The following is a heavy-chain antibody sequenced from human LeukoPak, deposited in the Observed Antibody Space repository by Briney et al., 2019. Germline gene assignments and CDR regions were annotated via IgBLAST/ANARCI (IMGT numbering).Heavy chain of an antibody. CDR2: IYYSGST. J-gene: IGHJ3*02. Sequence: SETLSLACTVCGGSISSGDYYWSWIRQPPGKGLEWIGYIYYSGSTYYNPSLKSRVTISVDTSKNQFSLKLSSVTTADTAVYYCARVGTGYCSSTSCFIVAFDIWGQGTMVTVSS. CDR1: GGSISSGDYY. D-gene: IGHD2-2*01. CDR3: ARVGTGYCSSTSCFIVAFDI. V-gene: IGHV4-30-4*08.